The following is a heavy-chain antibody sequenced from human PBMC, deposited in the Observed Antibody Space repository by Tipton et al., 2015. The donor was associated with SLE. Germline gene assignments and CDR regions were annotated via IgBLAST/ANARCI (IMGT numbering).Heavy chain of an antibody. CDR3: ARGEGWINVLPYYFDS. CDR2: IYNSGIT. V-gene: IGHV4-61*02. D-gene: IGHD3-10*01. CDR1: GDSFSSGSSS. J-gene: IGHJ4*02. Sequence: LRLSCTVSGDSFSSGSSSWNWVHQPAGKGLEWIGLIYNSGITNYNPSLQSRVTISVDNSKNQISLRLSSVTAADTAMYYCARGEGWINVLPYYFDSWGQGTLVTVAS.